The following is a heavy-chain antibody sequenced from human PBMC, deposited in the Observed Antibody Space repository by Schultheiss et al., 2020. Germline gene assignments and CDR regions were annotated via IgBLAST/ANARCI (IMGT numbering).Heavy chain of an antibody. CDR1: GFTFSTFS. CDR2: ISSDGSNK. Sequence: GESLKISCAASGFTFSTFSMHWVRQAPGKGLEWVAFISSDGSNKFYADSVKGRFTFSRDNYKNTLYLQMNSLRADDTAIYYCAREPPLYNNYADGAFDIWGPGTMVTVSS. V-gene: IGHV3-30-3*01. D-gene: IGHD4-11*01. CDR3: AREPPLYNNYADGAFDI. J-gene: IGHJ3*02.